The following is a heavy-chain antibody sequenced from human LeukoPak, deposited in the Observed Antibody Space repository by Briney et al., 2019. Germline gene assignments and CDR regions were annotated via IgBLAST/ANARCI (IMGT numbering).Heavy chain of an antibody. J-gene: IGHJ5*02. D-gene: IGHD2-15*01. CDR2: ISYDGSNK. Sequence: GRSLRLSCAASGFTFSSYGMHWVRQAPGKGLEWVAVISYDGSNKYYADSVKGRFTISRDNSKNTLYLQMNSLRAEDTAVYYCAKDRVGYCSGGSCYPEAYWFDPWGQGTLVTVSS. V-gene: IGHV3-30*18. CDR1: GFTFSSYG. CDR3: AKDRVGYCSGGSCYPEAYWFDP.